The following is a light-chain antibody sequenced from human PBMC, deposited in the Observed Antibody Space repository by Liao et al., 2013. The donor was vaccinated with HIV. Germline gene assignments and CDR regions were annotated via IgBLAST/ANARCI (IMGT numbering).Light chain of an antibody. CDR2: YDS. CDR1: NIGTKS. CDR3: QVWDSSSDHLYV. J-gene: IGLJ1*01. Sequence: SYELTQPPSVSVAPGETARITCGGNNIGTKSVHWYQQRPGQAPVLVIYYDSDRPSGIPERFSGSNSGNTATLTINRVEAGDEADYYCQVWDSSSDHLYVFGTGTKVTVL. V-gene: IGLV3-21*01.